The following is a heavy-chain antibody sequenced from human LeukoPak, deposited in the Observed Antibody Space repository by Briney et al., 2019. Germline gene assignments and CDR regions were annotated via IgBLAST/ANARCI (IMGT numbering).Heavy chain of an antibody. D-gene: IGHD6-13*01. Sequence: PSETLSLTCTVSGGSISSYYWSWIRQPPGKGLEWIGYIYYSGSTNYNPSLKSRVTISVDTSKNQFSLKLSSVTAADTAVYYCARGGSSSRYIYWGQGTLVTVSS. CDR2: IYYSGST. CDR1: GGSISSYY. CDR3: ARGGSSSRYIY. J-gene: IGHJ4*02. V-gene: IGHV4-59*01.